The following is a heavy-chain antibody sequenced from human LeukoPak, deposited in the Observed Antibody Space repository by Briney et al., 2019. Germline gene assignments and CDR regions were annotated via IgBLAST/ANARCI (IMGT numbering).Heavy chain of an antibody. CDR2: INHNGSVN. CDR3: ATSADSSGND. J-gene: IGHJ4*02. D-gene: IGHD3-22*01. V-gene: IGHV3-7*03. CDR1: GFTFSSYW. Sequence: GGSLRLSCAASGFTFSSYWMNWARQAPGKGLEWVASINHNGSVNYYVDSVKGRFTISRDNAKNSLYLQMSNLRAEDTAVYYCATSADSSGNDWGQGTLVTVSS.